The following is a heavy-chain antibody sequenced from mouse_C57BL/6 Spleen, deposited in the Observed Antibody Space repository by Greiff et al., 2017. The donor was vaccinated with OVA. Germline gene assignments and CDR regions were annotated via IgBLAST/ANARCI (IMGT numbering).Heavy chain of an antibody. CDR2: ISYDGSN. CDR3: ARRADYDGDY. CDR1: GYSITSGYY. J-gene: IGHJ2*01. V-gene: IGHV3-6*01. D-gene: IGHD2-4*01. Sequence: EVKLQESGPGLVKPSQSLSLTCSVTGYSITSGYYWNWIRQFPGNKLEWMGYISYDGSNNYNPSLKNRISITRDTSKNQFFLKLNSVTTEDTATYYCARRADYDGDYWGQGTTLTVSS.